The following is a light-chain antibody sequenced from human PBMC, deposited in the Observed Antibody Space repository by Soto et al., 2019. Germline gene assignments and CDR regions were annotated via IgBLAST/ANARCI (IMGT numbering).Light chain of an antibody. J-gene: IGKJ1*01. CDR3: QQYSASPLT. Sequence: EIVMTQSPGTLSVSPGERATLSCRVSQSVGSNLAWYQQKPGQAPRLLIYGASTRATGIPVRFTGSGSGTEFTLTISRLEPEDFAVYFCQQYSASPLTFGQGTKVDIK. CDR1: QSVGSN. V-gene: IGKV3-15*01. CDR2: GAS.